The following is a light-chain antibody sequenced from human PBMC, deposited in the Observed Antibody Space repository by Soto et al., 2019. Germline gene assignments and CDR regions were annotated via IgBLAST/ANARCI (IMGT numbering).Light chain of an antibody. CDR3: SSYTNINTSACD. CDR1: SGDIGSYNR. CDR2: EVT. J-gene: IGLJ1*01. V-gene: IGLV2-14*01. Sequence: QSVLTQPASVSGSPGQSITISCTGTSGDIGSYNRVSWYQQHPGKAPKLIIYEVTDRPSGVSNRFSGSKSGNTASLTISGLQAEDEAEYYCSSYTNINTSACDFGTGTKVTVL.